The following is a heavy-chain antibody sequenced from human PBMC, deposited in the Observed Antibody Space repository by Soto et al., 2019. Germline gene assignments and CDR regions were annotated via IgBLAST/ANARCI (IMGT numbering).Heavy chain of an antibody. CDR1: GFTFSSYA. Sequence: GGSLRLSCAASGFTFSSYAMSWVRQAPGKGLEWVSAISGSGGSTYYADSVKGRFTISRDNSKNTLYLQMNSLRAEDTAVYYCAKGTGYGDMGEGSAFDIWGQGTMVTVSS. CDR2: ISGSGGST. CDR3: AKGTGYGDMGEGSAFDI. D-gene: IGHD4-17*01. V-gene: IGHV3-23*01. J-gene: IGHJ3*02.